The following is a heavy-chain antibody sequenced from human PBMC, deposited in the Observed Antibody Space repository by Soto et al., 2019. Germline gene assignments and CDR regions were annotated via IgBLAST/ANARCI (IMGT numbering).Heavy chain of an antibody. CDR1: GFTFSSYA. CDR2: ISGSGGST. Sequence: GGSLRLSCAASGFTFSSYAMSWVRQAPGKGLEWVSAISGSGGSTYYADSVKGRFTISRDNSKNTLYLQMNSLRAEDTAVYYCAKGIVVVPSAIQGGWHYYGMLVWGPGTTLTVS. J-gene: IGHJ6*02. CDR3: AKGIVVVPSAIQGGWHYYGMLV. V-gene: IGHV3-23*01. D-gene: IGHD2-2*02.